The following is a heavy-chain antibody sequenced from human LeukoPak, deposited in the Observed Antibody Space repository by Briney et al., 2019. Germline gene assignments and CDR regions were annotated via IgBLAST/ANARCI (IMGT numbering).Heavy chain of an antibody. CDR2: ISRSGGRT. V-gene: IGHV3-23*01. D-gene: IGHD5/OR15-5a*01. CDR1: GFTFSSYA. CDR3: TKDCPTKVYGGFDY. Sequence: PGGSLRLACAASGFTFSSYAMSWVRQAPGKGLEWVSAISRSGGRTYYADSVTGRLTISRDNSKNTQYLQRNRLRAADPAINKCTKDCPTKVYGGFDYWGQGTLVTVSA. J-gene: IGHJ4*02.